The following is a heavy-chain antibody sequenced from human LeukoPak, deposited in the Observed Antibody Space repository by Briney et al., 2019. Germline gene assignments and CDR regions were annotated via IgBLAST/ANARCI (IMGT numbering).Heavy chain of an antibody. CDR1: GGTFISYA. J-gene: IGHJ6*02. V-gene: IGHV1-69*01. CDR3: ARDRIGGSYYYYYGMDV. D-gene: IGHD2-15*01. Sequence: SVKVSCKASGGTFISYAISWVRQAPGQGLEWMGGIIPIFGTANYAQKFQGRVTITADESTSTAYMELSSLRSEDTAVYYCARDRIGGSYYYYYGMDVWGQGTTVTVSS. CDR2: IIPIFGTA.